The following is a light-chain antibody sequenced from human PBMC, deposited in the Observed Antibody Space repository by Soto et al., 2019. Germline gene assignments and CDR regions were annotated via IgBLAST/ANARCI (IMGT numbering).Light chain of an antibody. CDR2: EVT. V-gene: IGLV2-14*01. CDR1: SSDVGGYNY. Sequence: QPVLTQPASVSGSPGQSITISCTGTSSDVGGYNYVSWYQQRPGKAPKFMIYEVTNRPSGVSNRFSGSKSGNTASLTISGLQAEDEADYYCASYTSRGTRVFGTGTKVTVL. J-gene: IGLJ1*01. CDR3: ASYTSRGTRV.